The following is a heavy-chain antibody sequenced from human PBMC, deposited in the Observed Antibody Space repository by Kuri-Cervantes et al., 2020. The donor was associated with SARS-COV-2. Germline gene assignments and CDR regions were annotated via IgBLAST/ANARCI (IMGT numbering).Heavy chain of an antibody. CDR2: IIPILGIA. CDR3: ARLTIFGVDPGWFDP. J-gene: IGHJ5*02. CDR1: GYTFTGYY. V-gene: IGHV1-69*02. D-gene: IGHD3-3*01. Sequence: SVKVSCKASGYTFTGYYMHWVRQAPGQGLEWMGRIIPILGIANYAQKFQGRATITADKSTSTAYMELSSLRSEDTAVYYCARLTIFGVDPGWFDPWGQGTLVTVSS.